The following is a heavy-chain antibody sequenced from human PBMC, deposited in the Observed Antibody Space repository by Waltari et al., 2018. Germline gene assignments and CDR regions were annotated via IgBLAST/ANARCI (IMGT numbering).Heavy chain of an antibody. CDR1: GGIFSSYA. Sequence: QVQLVQSGAVVKRPGSSVQVSCKASGGIFSSYAIRWVRQSPGQGLEWMGGIIPNFGTANYAQKFQGRVTITADESTSTAYMELSRLRSEDTAVYYCARYCSSTSCQDWFDPWGQGTLVTVSS. CDR3: ARYCSSTSCQDWFDP. CDR2: IIPNFGTA. J-gene: IGHJ5*02. D-gene: IGHD2-2*01. V-gene: IGHV1-69*01.